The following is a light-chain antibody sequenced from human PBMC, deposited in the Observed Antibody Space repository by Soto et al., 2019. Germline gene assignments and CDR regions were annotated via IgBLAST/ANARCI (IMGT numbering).Light chain of an antibody. CDR3: SSNAGSNNLV. CDR1: SSDVGDYNY. J-gene: IGLJ2*01. V-gene: IGLV2-8*01. Sequence: QSAVTQPPSASGTPGQSVTIPCTGTSSDVGDYNYVSWYQQHPGKAPKLMIYEVSRRPSGVPDRFSGSKSGNTASLTVSGLQAEDEADYYCSSNAGSNNLVFGGGTKVTVL. CDR2: EVS.